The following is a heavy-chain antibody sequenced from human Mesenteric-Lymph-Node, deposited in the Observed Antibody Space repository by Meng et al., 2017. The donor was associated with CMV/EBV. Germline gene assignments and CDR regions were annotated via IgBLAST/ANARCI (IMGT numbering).Heavy chain of an antibody. V-gene: IGHV3-49*04. CDR1: GFTFGDYA. CDR3: TRVSIQLWLEFNYFDY. D-gene: IGHD5-18*01. J-gene: IGHJ4*02. Sequence: GGSLRLSCTASGFTFGDYAMSWVRQAPGKGLEWVGFIRSKAYGGTTEYAASVKGRFTISRDDSKSIAYLQMNSLKTEDTAVYYCTRVSIQLWLEFNYFDYWGQGTLVTVSS. CDR2: IRSKAYGGTT.